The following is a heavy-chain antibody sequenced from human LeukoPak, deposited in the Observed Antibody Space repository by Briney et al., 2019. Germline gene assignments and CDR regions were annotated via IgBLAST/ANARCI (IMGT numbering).Heavy chain of an antibody. D-gene: IGHD6-13*01. V-gene: IGHV3-74*01. CDR2: INGDGGSR. Sequence: GGSLRLSCAASGFTFSTYWMHWVRHAPGKGLVRVSRINGDGGSRNYADSVKGRFTISRDNAKNTLYLQMSSLRVEDTAVYYCASASSHRTAAGGDYWGQGTLVTVST. CDR3: ASASSHRTAAGGDY. J-gene: IGHJ4*02. CDR1: GFTFSTYW.